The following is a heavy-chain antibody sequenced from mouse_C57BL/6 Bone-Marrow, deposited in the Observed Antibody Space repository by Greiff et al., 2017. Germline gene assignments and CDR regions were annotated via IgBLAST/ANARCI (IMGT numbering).Heavy chain of an antibody. Sequence: VQLQQPGAELVRPGTSVKLSCKASGYTFTSYWMHWVKQRPGQGLEWIGVIDPSDSYTNYNQKFKGKATLTVDTSSSTAYMQLSSLTSEDSAVYYCARGAVVAKNYFDYWGQGTTLTVSS. D-gene: IGHD1-1*01. CDR1: GYTFTSYW. CDR2: IDPSDSYT. V-gene: IGHV1-59*01. J-gene: IGHJ2*01. CDR3: ARGAVVAKNYFDY.